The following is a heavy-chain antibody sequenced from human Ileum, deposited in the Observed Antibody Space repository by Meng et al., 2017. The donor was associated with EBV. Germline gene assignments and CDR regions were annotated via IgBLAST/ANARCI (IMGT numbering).Heavy chain of an antibody. Sequence: LPVQEPGPGLVQPSETLSLTCTVSGGSISTGYFYWGWIRQSPGKALECIGTIYYRGNTFYNPSLKSRLTISIDTSKNEFSLTLRSVTAADTALYYCASAYDYGDYEAFAYWGPGSLVTVSS. CDR3: ASAYDYGDYEAFAY. CDR1: GGSISTGYFY. V-gene: IGHV4-39*07. CDR2: IYYRGNT. D-gene: IGHD4-17*01. J-gene: IGHJ4*02.